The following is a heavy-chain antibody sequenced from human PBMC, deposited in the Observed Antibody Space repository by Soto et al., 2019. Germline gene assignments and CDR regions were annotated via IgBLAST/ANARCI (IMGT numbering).Heavy chain of an antibody. CDR2: IYWDDDK. V-gene: IGHV2-5*02. CDR3: IQSRCGGDCLQSYASHYYYGMDV. J-gene: IGHJ6*02. CDR1: GFSLSTSRVG. Sequence: QITLKESGPTLVKPTQTLTLTCTFSGFSLSTSRVGVGWIRQPPGKALEWLALIYWDDDKRYSPSLRSRLTSSKDTSKNQVVLTMTSMDPVDTATYHCIQSRCGGDCLQSYASHYYYGMDVWGQGTTVTVSS. D-gene: IGHD2-21*02.